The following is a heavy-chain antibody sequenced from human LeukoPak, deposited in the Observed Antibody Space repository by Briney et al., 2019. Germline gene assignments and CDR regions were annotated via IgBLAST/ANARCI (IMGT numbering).Heavy chain of an antibody. CDR3: AKSMGGSYSWLTTGYDY. J-gene: IGHJ4*02. V-gene: IGHV3-23*01. D-gene: IGHD1-26*01. Sequence: GGSLRLSCAASGFTFSSYAMSWVRQAPGKGLEWVSAISGSGGSTYYADSVKGRFTISRDNSKNTLYVQMKSLRAEDTAVYYCAKSMGGSYSWLTTGYDYWGQGTLVTVSS. CDR1: GFTFSSYA. CDR2: ISGSGGST.